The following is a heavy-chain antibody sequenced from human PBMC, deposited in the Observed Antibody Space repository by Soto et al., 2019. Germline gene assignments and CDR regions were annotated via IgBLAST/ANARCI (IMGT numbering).Heavy chain of an antibody. D-gene: IGHD5-18*01. V-gene: IGHV1-18*01. Sequence: QVQLVQSGAEVKKPGASVKVSCKASGYTFTTYGIGWVRQAPGQGLEWMGWISTYSGNTTYAQKFQGRVTMNTDTYTNTAYMELRSLKYEETAVYYCARDYVDTAMYRFEYWGQGNLVTVCS. CDR2: ISTYSGNT. J-gene: IGHJ4*02. CDR1: GYTFTTYG. CDR3: ARDYVDTAMYRFEY.